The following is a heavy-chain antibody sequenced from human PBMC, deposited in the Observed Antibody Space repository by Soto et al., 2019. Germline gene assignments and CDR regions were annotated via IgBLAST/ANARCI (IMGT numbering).Heavy chain of an antibody. CDR2: IYYSGST. D-gene: IGHD5-12*01. CDR1: GGSISSYY. J-gene: IGHJ4*02. V-gene: IGHV4-59*01. CDR3: AREDGYNKIFDY. Sequence: PSETLSLTCTVSGGSISSYYWSWIRQPPGKGLEWIGHIYYSGSTNYNPSLKSRVTISVDTSKNQFSLKLSSVTAADTAVYYCAREDGYNKIFDYWGQGTLVTVSS.